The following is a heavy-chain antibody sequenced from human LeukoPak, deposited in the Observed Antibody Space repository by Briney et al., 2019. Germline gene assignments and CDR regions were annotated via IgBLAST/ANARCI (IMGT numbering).Heavy chain of an antibody. CDR1: GFTFSSYG. Sequence: PGGSLRLSCAASGFTFSSYGMHWVRQAPGKGLEWVAVIWYDGSKKYYADSVKGRFTISRDSAKNSLYLQMNSLRDEDTAVYYCARMRSGWYIDYWGQGTLVTVSS. J-gene: IGHJ4*02. D-gene: IGHD6-19*01. CDR3: ARMRSGWYIDY. CDR2: IWYDGSKK. V-gene: IGHV3-33*01.